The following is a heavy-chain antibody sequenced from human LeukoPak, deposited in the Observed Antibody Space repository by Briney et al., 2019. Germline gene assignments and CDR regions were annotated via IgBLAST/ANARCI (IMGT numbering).Heavy chain of an antibody. CDR3: AREARATNFDY. V-gene: IGHV1-69*04. D-gene: IGHD5-12*01. CDR2: IIPILGIA. Sequence: SVKVSCKASGGTFSSYAISWVRQAPGQGLEWMGRIIPILGIANYAQKFQGRVTITADKSTSTAHMELSSLRSEDTAVYYCAREARATNFDYWGQGTQVTVSS. CDR1: GGTFSSYA. J-gene: IGHJ4*02.